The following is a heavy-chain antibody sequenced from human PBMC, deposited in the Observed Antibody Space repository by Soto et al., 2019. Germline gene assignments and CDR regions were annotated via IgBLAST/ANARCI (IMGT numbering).Heavy chain of an antibody. J-gene: IGHJ4*02. CDR1: GGSISSYY. Sequence: SETLSLTCTVSGGSISSYYWSWIRQPPGKGLEWIGYIYYSGSTNYNPSLKSRVTISVDTSKNQFSLKLSSVTAADTAVYYCARGRDSSGYYYLRAYLDYWGQGTLVTVSS. V-gene: IGHV4-59*01. CDR2: IYYSGST. CDR3: ARGRDSSGYYYLRAYLDY. D-gene: IGHD3-22*01.